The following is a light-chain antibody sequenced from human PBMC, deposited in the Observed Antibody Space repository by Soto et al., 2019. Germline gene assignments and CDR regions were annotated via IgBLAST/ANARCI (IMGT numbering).Light chain of an antibody. V-gene: IGKV3-15*01. CDR2: GAS. CDR1: QTIANN. CDR3: QQYNNWPPYT. J-gene: IGKJ2*01. Sequence: TVMTQSPATLSVSPGERATLSCRASQTIANNLAWYQQRPGQAPRLLIYGASTRATGIPARFSGSGSGTECTLTISSLQSEDFAIYYCQQYNNWPPYTFGQGTKLEIK.